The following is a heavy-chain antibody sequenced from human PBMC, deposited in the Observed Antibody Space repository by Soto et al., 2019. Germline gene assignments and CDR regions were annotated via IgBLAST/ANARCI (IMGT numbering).Heavy chain of an antibody. Sequence: GESLKISCQGSGYSFTSYWIGWVRQMPGKGLEWMGIIYPGDSDTRYSPSFQGQVTISADKSISTAYLQWSSLKASDTAMYYCARHGGYCSSTSCYDLMVGYGMDVWGQGTTVTV. CDR1: GYSFTSYW. V-gene: IGHV5-51*01. D-gene: IGHD2-2*01. CDR2: IYPGDSDT. J-gene: IGHJ6*02. CDR3: ARHGGYCSSTSCYDLMVGYGMDV.